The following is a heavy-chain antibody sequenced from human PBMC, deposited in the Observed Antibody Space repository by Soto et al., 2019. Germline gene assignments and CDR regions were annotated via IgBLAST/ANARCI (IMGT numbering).Heavy chain of an antibody. D-gene: IGHD2-15*01. CDR2: ISYDGSNK. CDR1: GFTFSNYA. V-gene: IGHV3-30-3*01. J-gene: IGHJ6*02. Sequence: SLRLSFAASGFTFSNYAIHWVRQAPGKGLEWVAVISYDGSNKYYTDSVKGRFIISRDNSENTLYLQMSSLRAEDTAVYYCARDYSYQRSMDVWGQGTTVTVSS. CDR3: ARDYSYQRSMDV.